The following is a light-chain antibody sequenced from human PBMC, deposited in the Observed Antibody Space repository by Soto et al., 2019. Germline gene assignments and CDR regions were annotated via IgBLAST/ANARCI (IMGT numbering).Light chain of an antibody. CDR1: QSVSSSY. V-gene: IGKV3D-20*02. CDR2: GAS. J-gene: IGKJ1*01. Sequence: EIVLTQSPGTLSLSPGERATLSCRASQSVSSSYLAWYQQKPGQAPRLLIYGASSRATGIPDRFSGSGSGTDFTLTISKLEPEDFAVYYCQQRDKWPRTFGQGTKVDIK. CDR3: QQRDKWPRT.